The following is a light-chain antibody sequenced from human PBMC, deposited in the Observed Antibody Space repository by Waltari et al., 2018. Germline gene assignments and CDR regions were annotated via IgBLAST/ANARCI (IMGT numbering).Light chain of an antibody. J-gene: IGLJ2*01. V-gene: IGLV3-1*01. Sequence: SYELTQAPSVSVSPGQTASITCSGEKLENKYVYWYQQKAGQSPVLVIHQDTKRPSGIPERFPGSNSGKTATLTISGTQTVDEADYYWQAWDSNTVIFGGGTKLTVL. CDR2: QDT. CDR1: KLENKY. CDR3: QAWDSNTVI.